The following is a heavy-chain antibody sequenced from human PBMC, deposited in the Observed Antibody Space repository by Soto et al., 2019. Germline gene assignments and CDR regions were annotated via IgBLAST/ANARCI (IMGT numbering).Heavy chain of an antibody. V-gene: IGHV3-23*01. D-gene: IGHD3-10*01. CDR2: ISGTGDSS. CDR1: GFTFGSYA. Sequence: EVQLLESGGGLVQPGGSLRLPCAASGFTFGSYAMSWVRQAPGKGLEWVSLISGTGDSSEYANSVKGRFTISRDYSKNTVFLQMNSLRAEDTAVYFCAKDNGNYGSGSFSHWGQGTLVTVSS. CDR3: AKDNGNYGSGSFSH. J-gene: IGHJ4*02.